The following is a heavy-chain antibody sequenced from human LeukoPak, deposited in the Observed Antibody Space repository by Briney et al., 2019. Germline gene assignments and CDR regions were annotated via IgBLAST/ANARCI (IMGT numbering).Heavy chain of an antibody. J-gene: IGHJ4*02. V-gene: IGHV4-59*01. CDR3: ARGYSGSYYGV. D-gene: IGHD1-26*01. CDR2: IFYSGST. CDR1: GGSISNYY. Sequence: SETLSLTCTVSGGSISNYYWSWIRQPSGKGLEWIGYIFYSGSTNYNPSLKSRVTISVDTSKNQFSLQLSSVTAADTAVYYCARGYSGSYYGVWGQGTLVTVSS.